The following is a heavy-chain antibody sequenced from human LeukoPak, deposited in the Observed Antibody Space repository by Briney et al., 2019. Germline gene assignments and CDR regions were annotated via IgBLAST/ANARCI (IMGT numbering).Heavy chain of an antibody. CDR3: ARDLRVGATVDY. J-gene: IGHJ4*02. CDR1: GYTFTHYY. D-gene: IGHD1-26*01. CDR2: INPNSGGT. V-gene: IGHV1-2*02. Sequence: ASVTVSYMASGYTFTHYYMHWVRQAPGQGPEGLGWINPNSGGTNYAQKFQGRVTINRDTSISTAYMELSRLRSDDTAVYYCARDLRVGATVDYWGQGTLVTVSS.